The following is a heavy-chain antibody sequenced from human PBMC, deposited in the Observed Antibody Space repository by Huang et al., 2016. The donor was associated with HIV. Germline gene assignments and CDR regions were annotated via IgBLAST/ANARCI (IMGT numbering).Heavy chain of an antibody. CDR3: AREGQTWYGKPIAAFEI. D-gene: IGHD1-1*01. Sequence: VQLVQSGAEVRRPGSSVRVSCKAAGGSFNSLAFNWVRQAPGQGLEYMGGICPLFSVTNYAERFQNRLPISADKATNTVYMELRSLRSEDTGVFYCAREGQTWYGKPIAAFEIWGQGTTVIVSS. J-gene: IGHJ3*02. V-gene: IGHV1-69*10. CDR1: GGSFNSLA. CDR2: ICPLFSVT.